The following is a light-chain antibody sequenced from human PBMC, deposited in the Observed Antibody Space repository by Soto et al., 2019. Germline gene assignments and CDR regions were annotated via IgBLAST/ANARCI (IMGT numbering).Light chain of an antibody. CDR1: QRVSSNY. Sequence: VTQSPGTLSLSPGERATLSFRASQRVSSNYLAWYQQKPGQAPRLLIYGASSRATGIPDRFSGSGSGTDFTLTIRRLEPEDFAVYYCQQRSNWPQTFGQGTMVDIK. V-gene: IGKV3D-20*02. CDR2: GAS. J-gene: IGKJ1*01. CDR3: QQRSNWPQT.